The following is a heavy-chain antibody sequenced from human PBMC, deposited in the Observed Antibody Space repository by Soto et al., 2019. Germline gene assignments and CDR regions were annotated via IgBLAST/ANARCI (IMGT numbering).Heavy chain of an antibody. CDR2: INHSGST. CDR3: ARGRYYDILTGPRWFDP. D-gene: IGHD3-9*01. V-gene: IGHV4-34*01. CDR1: GGSISGYY. Sequence: SETLSLTCTVSGGSISGYYWSWIRQPPGKGLEWIEEINHSGSTNYNPSLKSRVTISVDTSKNQFSLKLSSVTAADTAVYYCARGRYYDILTGPRWFDPWGQGTLVTVSS. J-gene: IGHJ5*02.